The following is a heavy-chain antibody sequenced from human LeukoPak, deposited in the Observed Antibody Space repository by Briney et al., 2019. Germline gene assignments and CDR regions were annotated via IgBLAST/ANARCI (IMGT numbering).Heavy chain of an antibody. CDR2: IYSGGST. CDR1: GFTVSSNY. V-gene: IGHV3-53*01. Sequence: GGSLRLSCAASGFTVSSNYMSWVRQAPGKGLEWVSVIYSGGSTYYADSVKGRFTISRDNSKNTLYLQMNSLRAEDTAVYYCARAQGLGYCSSTSCQDAFDIWGQGTMVTVSS. J-gene: IGHJ3*02. CDR3: ARAQGLGYCSSTSCQDAFDI. D-gene: IGHD2-2*01.